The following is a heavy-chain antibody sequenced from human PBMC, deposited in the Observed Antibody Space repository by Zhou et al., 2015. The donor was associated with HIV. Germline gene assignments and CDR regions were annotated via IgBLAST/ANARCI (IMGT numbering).Heavy chain of an antibody. Sequence: QVQLLQSGGPEVKGPGASVTLFCQSSGFTFNQFYIHWVRQSPGRGLEWVGMVSLPDMNTLYGPTFRDRVTSTMGTLTGTLYMKLSNLTSADTAMYFCVKAGDQYFESWGQGTLVSVSS. V-gene: IGHV1-46*02. CDR1: GFTFNQFY. CDR2: VSLPDMNT. J-gene: IGHJ4*02. CDR3: VKAGDQYFES. D-gene: IGHD3-9*01.